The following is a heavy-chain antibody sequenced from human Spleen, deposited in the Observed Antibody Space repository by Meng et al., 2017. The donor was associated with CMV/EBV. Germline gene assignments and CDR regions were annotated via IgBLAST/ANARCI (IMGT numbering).Heavy chain of an antibody. CDR2: IYYSGST. D-gene: IGHD1-26*01. CDR1: GGSISSGDYY. Sequence: VQLQEAGPGLVKPSQTLSLNCTVSGGSISSGDYYWSWIRQPPGKGLEWIGYIYYSGSTYYNPSLKSRVTISVDTSKNQFSLKLSSVTAADTAVYYCARDLWGSRYYFDYWGQGTLVTVSS. J-gene: IGHJ4*02. V-gene: IGHV4-30-4*08. CDR3: ARDLWGSRYYFDY.